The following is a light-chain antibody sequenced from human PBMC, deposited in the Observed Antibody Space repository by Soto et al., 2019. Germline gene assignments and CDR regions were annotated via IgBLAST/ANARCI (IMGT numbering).Light chain of an antibody. CDR3: CSYAGSSTFR. CDR1: SSDVGSYNR. Sequence: QSALTQPASVSGSPGQSITISCTGTSSDVGSYNRVSWYQKYPGKAPTLMIYDDSERPSGVSNRSSGSKSGNTASLTVSGLQAEDEADYYCCSYAGSSTFRFGGGTKLTVL. CDR2: DDS. J-gene: IGLJ2*01. V-gene: IGLV2-23*02.